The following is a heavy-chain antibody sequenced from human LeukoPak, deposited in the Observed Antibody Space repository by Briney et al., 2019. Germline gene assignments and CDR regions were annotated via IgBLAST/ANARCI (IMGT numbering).Heavy chain of an antibody. CDR1: GFTFSSYW. Sequence: PGGSLRLSCAASGFTFSSYWMSWVRQAPGKGLEWVANIKEGGSEKYYVDSVKGRFTISRDNAKNSLFLQMNSLRAEDTAVYYCAGVRRYYGSGSSIDYWGQGTLVTVSS. CDR2: IKEGGSEK. V-gene: IGHV3-7*05. J-gene: IGHJ4*02. D-gene: IGHD3-10*01. CDR3: AGVRRYYGSGSSIDY.